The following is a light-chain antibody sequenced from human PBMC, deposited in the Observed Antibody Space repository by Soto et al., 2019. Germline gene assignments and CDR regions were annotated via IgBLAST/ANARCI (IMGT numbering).Light chain of an antibody. J-gene: IGKJ1*01. Sequence: DIQMTQSPSTLSASVGDRVPITCRASQSISRWLAWFQQKPGRAPKLLIYETSTLDNGVPSRFSGSGSGTQFTLTSSGLQPDDFATYYCQQYNKYWTFGQGTKVDIK. V-gene: IGKV1-5*03. CDR3: QQYNKYWT. CDR2: ETS. CDR1: QSISRW.